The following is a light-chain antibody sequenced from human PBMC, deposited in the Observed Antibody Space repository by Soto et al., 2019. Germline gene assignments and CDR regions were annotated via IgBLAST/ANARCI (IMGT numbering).Light chain of an antibody. CDR3: QQFNNWPLDPMYT. Sequence: VVMTQSPATLSVSPGERATLSCRASQSVSSNLAWYQQRPGQAPRLLIYGASTRATGIPARFSGSGSGTEFPLTIRSLQSEDFAVYYCQQFNNWPLDPMYTFGQGTKLEIK. CDR2: GAS. V-gene: IGKV3-15*01. CDR1: QSVSSN. J-gene: IGKJ2*01.